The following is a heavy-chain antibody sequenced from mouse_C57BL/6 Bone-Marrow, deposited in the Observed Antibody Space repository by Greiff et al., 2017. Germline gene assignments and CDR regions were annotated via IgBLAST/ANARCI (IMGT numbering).Heavy chain of an antibody. CDR1: GYTFTSYW. J-gene: IGHJ2*01. Sequence: VQLQQPGAELVRPGSSVKLSCKASGYTFTSYWMDWVKQRPGQGLEWIGNIYPSDSETHYNQKFKDKATLTVDKSSSTAYMQLSSLTSEDSAVYYCARKGLYYGSSYDYWGQGTTLTVSS. CDR2: IYPSDSET. D-gene: IGHD1-1*01. V-gene: IGHV1-61*01. CDR3: ARKGLYYGSSYDY.